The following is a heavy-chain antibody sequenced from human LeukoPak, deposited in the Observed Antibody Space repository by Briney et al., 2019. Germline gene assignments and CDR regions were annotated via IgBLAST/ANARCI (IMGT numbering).Heavy chain of an antibody. CDR1: GFTFSSYS. V-gene: IGHV3-21*01. CDR3: ARDKEGHDFWSGYVGY. Sequence: GGSLRLSCAASGFTFSSYSMNWVRQAPGKGLEWVSSISSSSSYIYYADSVKGRFTISRDNAKNSLYLQMNSLRAEDTAVYYCARDKEGHDFWSGYVGYWGQGTLVTASS. CDR2: ISSSSSYI. J-gene: IGHJ4*02. D-gene: IGHD3-3*01.